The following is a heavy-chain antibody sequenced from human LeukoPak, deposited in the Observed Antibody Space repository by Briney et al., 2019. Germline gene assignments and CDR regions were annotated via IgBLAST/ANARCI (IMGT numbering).Heavy chain of an antibody. D-gene: IGHD3-3*01. CDR1: GFTFSSCA. V-gene: IGHV3-23*01. Sequence: GGSLRLSCAASGFTFSSCAMSWFRQAPGKGLEWVSSIGSSGDSTYYADSVKGRFTISRDNSKNTLYLQMNSLRAEDTAVYYCAKEASRAYYDFWSGYRGGGFDIWGQGTMVTVSS. CDR3: AKEASRAYYDFWSGYRGGGFDI. CDR2: IGSSGDST. J-gene: IGHJ3*02.